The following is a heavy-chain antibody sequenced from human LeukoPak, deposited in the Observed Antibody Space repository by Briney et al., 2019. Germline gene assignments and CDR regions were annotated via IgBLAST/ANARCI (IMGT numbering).Heavy chain of an antibody. CDR2: INPNSGGT. J-gene: IGHJ6*03. CDR3: AGDQSERWLQLAAYDYYCMDV. CDR1: GYTFTGYY. D-gene: IGHD5-24*01. V-gene: IGHV1-2*02. Sequence: GASVKVSCKASGYTFTGYYMHWVRQAPGQGLEWMGWINPNSGGTNYAEKFQGRVTMTRDTSISTAYMELSSLRSDGTAVYYCAGDQSERWLQLAAYDYYCMDVWGKGTMVTVSS.